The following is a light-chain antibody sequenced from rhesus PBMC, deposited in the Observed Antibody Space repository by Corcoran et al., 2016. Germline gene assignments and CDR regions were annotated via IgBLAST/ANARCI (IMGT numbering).Light chain of an antibody. CDR1: QSVGSY. J-gene: IGKJ1*01. Sequence: ETVVTQSPATLSLSPGERATLSCRASQSVGSYLAWYQQQPGQAPRLLIYGASSRATVIPDRFSGSGSGTEFTLPISSLEPEDVGVYYCQQSSNLWTFGQGTKVEIK. V-gene: IGKV3-24*04. CDR3: QQSSNLWT. CDR2: GAS.